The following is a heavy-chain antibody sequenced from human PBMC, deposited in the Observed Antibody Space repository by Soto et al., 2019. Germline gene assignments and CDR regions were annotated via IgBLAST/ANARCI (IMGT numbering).Heavy chain of an antibody. Sequence: PGGSLRLSCAASGFTFSSYAMHWVRQAPGKGLEWVAVISYDGSNKYYADSVKGRFTISRDNSKNTLYLQMNSLRAEDTAVYYCAKVRLEMARISNYFDYWGQGTLVTVSS. J-gene: IGHJ4*02. CDR2: ISYDGSNK. CDR1: GFTFSSYA. V-gene: IGHV3-30*04. D-gene: IGHD5-12*01. CDR3: AKVRLEMARISNYFDY.